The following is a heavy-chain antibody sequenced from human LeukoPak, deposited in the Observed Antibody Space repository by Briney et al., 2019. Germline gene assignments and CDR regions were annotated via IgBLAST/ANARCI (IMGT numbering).Heavy chain of an antibody. V-gene: IGHV1-2*02. J-gene: IGHJ5*02. Sequence: ASVKVSCKASGYPFTGYYMHWVRQAPGQGLEWMGWINTNSGGTNYAQKFQGRVTMTRDTSISTAYKELSRLRSDDTAVYYCXXDKSSSWYSWFDPWGQGTLVTVSS. D-gene: IGHD6-13*01. CDR1: GYPFTGYY. CDR3: XXDKSSSWYSWFDP. CDR2: INTNSGGT.